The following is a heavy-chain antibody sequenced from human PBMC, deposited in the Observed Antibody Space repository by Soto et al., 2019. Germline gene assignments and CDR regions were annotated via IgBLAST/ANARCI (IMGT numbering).Heavy chain of an antibody. J-gene: IGHJ4*02. CDR1: GFSLSTSGVG. V-gene: IGHV2-5*02. CDR3: AHRYYDFWSGYQNYYFDY. CDR2: IYWDDDK. D-gene: IGHD3-3*01. Sequence: SGPTLVNPTRTLTLTCTFSGFSLSTSGVGVGWIRQPPGKALEWLALIYWDDDKRYSPSLKSRLTITKDTSKNQVVLTMTNMDPVDTATYYCAHRYYDFWSGYQNYYFDYWGQGTLVTVSS.